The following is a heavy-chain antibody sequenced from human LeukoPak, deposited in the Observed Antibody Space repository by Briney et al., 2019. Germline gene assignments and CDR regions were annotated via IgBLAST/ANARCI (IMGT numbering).Heavy chain of an antibody. Sequence: GGSLTLSCAPFGFSFSSYGMKWVRPAPGKGREWVSSISTSSSYIYYADSVKGRFTISRDHAKNTLYLQMNSLRAEDTAVYYCARAGTTVTEGPRYYYYGMDVWGQGTTVTVSS. CDR2: ISTSSSYI. D-gene: IGHD4-11*01. CDR3: ARAGTTVTEGPRYYYYGMDV. J-gene: IGHJ6*02. CDR1: GFSFSSYG. V-gene: IGHV3-21*01.